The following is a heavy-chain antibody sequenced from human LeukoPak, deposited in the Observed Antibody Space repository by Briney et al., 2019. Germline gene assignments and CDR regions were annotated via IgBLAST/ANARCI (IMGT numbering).Heavy chain of an antibody. J-gene: IGHJ4*02. V-gene: IGHV3-23*01. Sequence: PGGSLRLSCAASGFTFSSYAMSWVRQAPGKGLEWVSAISGSGGSTYYAGSVKGRFTISRDNSKNTLYLQMNSLRAEDTAVYYCAKDVRAAGPNDTFDYWGQGTLVTVSS. CDR1: GFTFSSYA. D-gene: IGHD6-13*01. CDR3: AKDVRAAGPNDTFDY. CDR2: ISGSGGST.